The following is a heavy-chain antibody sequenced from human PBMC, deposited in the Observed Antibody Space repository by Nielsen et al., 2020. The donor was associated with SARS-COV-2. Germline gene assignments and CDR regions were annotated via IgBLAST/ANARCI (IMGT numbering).Heavy chain of an antibody. V-gene: IGHV3-66*01. Sequence: GESLKISCAASGFTFRNHEMSWVRQAPGKGLEWVSVIYSGGSTYYADSVKGRFTISRDNSKNTLYLQMNSLRAEDTAVYYCARGPYTRYGMDVWGQGTTVTVSS. CDR1: GFTFRNHE. CDR2: IYSGGST. D-gene: IGHD4-11*01. J-gene: IGHJ6*02. CDR3: ARGPYTRYGMDV.